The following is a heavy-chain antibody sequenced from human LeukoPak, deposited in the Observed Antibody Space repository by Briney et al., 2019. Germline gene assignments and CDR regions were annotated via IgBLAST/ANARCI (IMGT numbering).Heavy chain of an antibody. CDR2: IYYSGST. D-gene: IGHD2-2*01. J-gene: IGHJ6*03. CDR3: ARGLQDIVVVPAARTKNYYYYYYYMDV. Sequence: PSETLSLTCTVSGGSISSYYWSWIRQPPGKGLEWIGYIYYSGSTNYNPSLKSRVTISVDTSKNQFSLKLSSVTAADTAMYYYARGLQDIVVVPAARTKNYYYYYYYMDVWGKGTTVTVSS. V-gene: IGHV4-59*01. CDR1: GGSISSYY.